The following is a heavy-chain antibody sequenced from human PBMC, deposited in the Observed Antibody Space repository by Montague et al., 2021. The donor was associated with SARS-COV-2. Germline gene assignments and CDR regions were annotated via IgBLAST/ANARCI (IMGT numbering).Heavy chain of an antibody. J-gene: IGHJ6*02. Sequence: SLRLSCPASEFTFSSYSMNWVRQAPGKGLEWVSYITSRNHVFYADSVKGRFTISRDNAKNSLHPQMNNLRADDTAVYYCAGRGDWHASYYGMDVWGQGTTVTVSS. CDR2: ITSRNHV. D-gene: IGHD3-10*01. CDR1: EFTFSSYS. CDR3: AGRGDWHASYYGMDV. V-gene: IGHV3-21*01.